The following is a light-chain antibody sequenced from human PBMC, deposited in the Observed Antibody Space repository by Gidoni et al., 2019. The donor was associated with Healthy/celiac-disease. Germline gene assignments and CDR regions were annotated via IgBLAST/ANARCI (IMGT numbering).Light chain of an antibody. V-gene: IGLV1-44*01. Sequence: QSVRTQPPSASGTPGQRVTIACSGSSSNIASNTVNWYKQLPGTAPKLLIYSNNQRPSGVPDRFSGSKSGTSASLAISGLQSEDEADYYCAAWDDSLNAVVFGGGTKLTVL. CDR1: SSNIASNT. CDR3: AAWDDSLNAVV. CDR2: SNN. J-gene: IGLJ2*01.